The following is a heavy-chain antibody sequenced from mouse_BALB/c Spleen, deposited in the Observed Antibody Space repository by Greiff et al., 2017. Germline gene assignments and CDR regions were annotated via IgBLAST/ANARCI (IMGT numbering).Heavy chain of an antibody. V-gene: IGHV5-6-5*01. CDR1: GFTFSSYA. CDR2: ISSGGST. J-gene: IGHJ3*01. D-gene: IGHD2-4*01. CDR3: ARGFDYDFGFAY. Sequence: DVKLVESGGGLVKPGGSLKLSCAASGFTFSSYAMSWVRQTPEKRLEWVASISSGGSTYYPDSVKGRFTISRDNARNILYLQMSSLRSEDTAMYYCARGFDYDFGFAYWGQGTVVTVSA.